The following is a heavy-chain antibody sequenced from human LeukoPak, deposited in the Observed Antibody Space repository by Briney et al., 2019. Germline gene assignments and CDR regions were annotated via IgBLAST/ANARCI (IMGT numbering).Heavy chain of an antibody. V-gene: IGHV4-59*08. Sequence: SSETLSLTCTVSGVSISSYYWSWLRQPPGKGLEWFGYMYYSGSTNYNPSLKSRVTISVDTSKNQFSLMLTSVTAADTAVYYCARGIAGTGGPPTLRIDPWGQGTLVTVSS. CDR3: ARGIAGTGGPPTLRIDP. D-gene: IGHD1-20*01. J-gene: IGHJ5*02. CDR2: MYYSGST. CDR1: GVSISSYY.